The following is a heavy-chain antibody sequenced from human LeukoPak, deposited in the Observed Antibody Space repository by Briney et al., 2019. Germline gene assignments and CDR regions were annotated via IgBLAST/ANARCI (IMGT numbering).Heavy chain of an antibody. D-gene: IGHD3-10*01. CDR1: GFTFSSYA. V-gene: IGHV3-23*01. CDR3: AKCSLWFGYFDY. CDR2: ISGSGGST. J-gene: IGHJ4*02. Sequence: GGSLRLSCAASGFTFSSYAMSWVRQAPGKGLEWVSAISGSGGSTYYADSVKGRFTISRDNSKNTLYLQMNSLRAEDTAVYYRAKCSLWFGYFDYWGQGTLVTVSS.